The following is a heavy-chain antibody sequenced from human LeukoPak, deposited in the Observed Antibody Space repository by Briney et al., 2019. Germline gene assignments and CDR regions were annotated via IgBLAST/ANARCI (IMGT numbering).Heavy chain of an antibody. Sequence: SVKVSCKASGGTFSSYAISWVRQAPGQGLEWMGRIIPILGIANYAQKFQGRVTITADKPTSTAYMELSSLRSEDTAVYYCARDPYYYDSSGYYYVPYYFDYWGQGTLVTVSS. CDR2: IIPILGIA. CDR1: GGTFSSYA. CDR3: ARDPYYYDSSGYYYVPYYFDY. J-gene: IGHJ4*02. D-gene: IGHD3-22*01. V-gene: IGHV1-69*04.